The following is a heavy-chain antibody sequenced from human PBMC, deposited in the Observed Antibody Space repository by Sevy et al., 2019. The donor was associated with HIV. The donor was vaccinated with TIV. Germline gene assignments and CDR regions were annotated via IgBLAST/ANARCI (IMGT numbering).Heavy chain of an antibody. CDR1: GFTFSSYE. D-gene: IGHD3-22*01. CDR2: INSDGSST. V-gene: IGHV3-74*01. J-gene: IGHJ4*02. CDR3: GRYYYDGSGIDY. Sequence: GGSLRLSCAASGFTFSSYEMNWVRQAPGKGLVWVSRINSDGSSTSYADSVKGRFTISRDNAKNTLYLQMNSLRAEDTAVYYCGRYYYDGSGIDYWGQGTLVTVSS.